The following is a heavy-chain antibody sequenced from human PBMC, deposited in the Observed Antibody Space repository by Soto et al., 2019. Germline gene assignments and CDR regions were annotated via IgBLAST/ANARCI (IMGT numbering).Heavy chain of an antibody. Sequence: ASVKVSCKASGGTFSSYAISWVRQAPGQGFEWMGGIIPIFGTANYAQKFQGRVTITADESTSTAYMELSSLRSEDTAVYYCARDSTLVLGYYYHGMDVWGQGTTVTVSS. CDR2: IIPIFGTA. CDR1: GGTFSSYA. J-gene: IGHJ6*02. D-gene: IGHD3-10*01. CDR3: ARDSTLVLGYYYHGMDV. V-gene: IGHV1-69*13.